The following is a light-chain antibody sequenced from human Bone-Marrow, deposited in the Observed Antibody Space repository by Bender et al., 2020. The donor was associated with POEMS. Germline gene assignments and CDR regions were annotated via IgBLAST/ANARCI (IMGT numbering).Light chain of an antibody. V-gene: IGLV3-25*03. CDR1: ALPKQY. Sequence: SYELTQPPSVSVSPGQTARITCSGDALPKQYAFWYQQKSVQAPVLVIYKDNKRPSGIPERFSGSSSGTTVTLTISGVQAEDEADYYCQSVDSSDSYRVFGGGTKLTVL. CDR3: QSVDSSDSYRV. J-gene: IGLJ3*02. CDR2: KDN.